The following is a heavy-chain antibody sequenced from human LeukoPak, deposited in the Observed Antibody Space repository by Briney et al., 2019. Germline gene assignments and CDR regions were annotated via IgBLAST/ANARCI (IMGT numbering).Heavy chain of an antibody. D-gene: IGHD6-13*01. CDR3: ATGTNGLYGSNRFQGYFDD. Sequence: SVKVSCKASGGTFSSYAISWVRQAPGQGLEWMGGIIPIFGTANYAQKFQGRVTITADESTSTAYMELSSLRSEDTAVYYCATGTNGLYGSNRFQGYFDDWGQGTLVTVLS. CDR2: IIPIFGTA. J-gene: IGHJ4*02. CDR1: GGTFSSYA. V-gene: IGHV1-69*01.